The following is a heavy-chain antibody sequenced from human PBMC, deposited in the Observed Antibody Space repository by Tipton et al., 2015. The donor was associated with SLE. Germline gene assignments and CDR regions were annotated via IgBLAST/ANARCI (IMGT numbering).Heavy chain of an antibody. CDR2: IYHTGST. D-gene: IGHD3-3*01. Sequence: LRLSCSVSGYSISSGHFWGWIRQPPGKGLEWIETIYHTGSTYYNPSLKSRVTISLDTSKNQFSLSLTSVTAADTAVYYCARHDFRAVTPDSWGQGTLVTVSS. J-gene: IGHJ4*02. V-gene: IGHV4-38-2*01. CDR3: ARHDFRAVTPDS. CDR1: GYSISSGHF.